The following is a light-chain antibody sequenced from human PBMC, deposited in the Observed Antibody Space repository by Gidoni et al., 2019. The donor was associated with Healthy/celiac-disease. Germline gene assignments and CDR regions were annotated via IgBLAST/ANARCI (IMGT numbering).Light chain of an antibody. CDR3: QPFNSYPLWT. CDR2: DAS. Sequence: AIQLTQSTSSLSASVGERVTITGRASQGISSDLAWYQQKPVNAPKLLIYDASSLESGVPSSFSDSGSGTAFPLTIRSLPPEDFATYSCQPFNSYPLWTFGQGTQVDIK. J-gene: IGKJ1*01. CDR1: QGISSD. V-gene: IGKV1-13*02.